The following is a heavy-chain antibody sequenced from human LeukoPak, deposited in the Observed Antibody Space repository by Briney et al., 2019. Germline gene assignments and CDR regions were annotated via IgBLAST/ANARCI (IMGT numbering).Heavy chain of an antibody. CDR3: AKVHYDSSDSPIDY. V-gene: IGHV3-23*01. D-gene: IGHD3-22*01. Sequence: GGSLRLSCAASGFTFSSYAMSWVRQAPGKGLEWVSAISGSGGSTYYADSVKGRVTISRDNSKNTVYLQMNSLRAEDTAVYYCAKVHYDSSDSPIDYWGQGTLVTVSS. J-gene: IGHJ4*02. CDR2: ISGSGGST. CDR1: GFTFSSYA.